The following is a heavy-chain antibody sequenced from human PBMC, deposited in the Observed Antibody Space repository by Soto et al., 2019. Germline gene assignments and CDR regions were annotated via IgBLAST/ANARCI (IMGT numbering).Heavy chain of an antibody. CDR1: GFSLNTGGVG. Sequence: QITLKESGPTVVKPTQTLTLTCSLSGFSLNTGGVGVGWIRQPPGKALEWLAVIYWDDDKSWNPSLRDRLTINRDAADDQVVLTVPNLYPVATCTYYCARRRGGFGGGWTTPYFDYWGQGTLFTVSS. D-gene: IGHD6-19*01. J-gene: IGHJ4*02. CDR2: IYWDDDK. CDR3: ARRRGGFGGGWTTPYFDY. V-gene: IGHV2-5*02.